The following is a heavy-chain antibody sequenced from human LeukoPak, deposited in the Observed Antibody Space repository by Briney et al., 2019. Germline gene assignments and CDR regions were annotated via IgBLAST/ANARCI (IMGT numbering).Heavy chain of an antibody. J-gene: IGHJ6*02. CDR1: GYTFTSYD. CDR3: ARGGGYSYGPTVAYYYGMDV. Sequence: ASVKVPCKASGYTFTSYDINWARQATGQGLEWMGWMNPNSGNTGYAQKFQGRVTMTRNTSISTAYMELSSLRSEDTAVYYCARGGGYSYGPTVAYYYGMDVWGQGTTVTVSS. CDR2: MNPNSGNT. D-gene: IGHD5-18*01. V-gene: IGHV1-8*01.